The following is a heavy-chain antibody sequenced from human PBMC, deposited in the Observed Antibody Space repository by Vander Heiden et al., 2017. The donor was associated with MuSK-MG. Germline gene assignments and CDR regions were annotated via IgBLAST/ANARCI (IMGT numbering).Heavy chain of an antibody. CDR3: ARREVGAYFDY. CDR2: IYHSGST. CDR1: GYSISSGYY. V-gene: IGHV4-38-2*01. Sequence: QVQLQESGPGLVKPSETLSLTCAVSGYSISSGYYWGWIRQPPGKGLEWIGSIYHSGSTYYNPSLKSRVTISVDTSKNQFSLKLSSVTAADTAVYYCARREVGAYFDYWCQGTLVTVSS. D-gene: IGHD1-26*01. J-gene: IGHJ4*02.